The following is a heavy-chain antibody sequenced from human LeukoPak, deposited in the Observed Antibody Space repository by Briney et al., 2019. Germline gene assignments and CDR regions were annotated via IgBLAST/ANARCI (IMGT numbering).Heavy chain of an antibody. CDR1: GFTVSGNY. CDR2: IYSGGDT. D-gene: IGHD3-9*01. V-gene: IGHV3-53*01. Sequence: GGSLRLSCAASGFTVSGNYMSWVRQAPGKGLECVAVIYSGGDTYYADSVKGRFTISRDNAKNSLYLQMNSLRAEDTAVYYCARGDMKSNDYDILTGLNLYWGQGTLVTVSS. J-gene: IGHJ4*02. CDR3: ARGDMKSNDYDILTGLNLY.